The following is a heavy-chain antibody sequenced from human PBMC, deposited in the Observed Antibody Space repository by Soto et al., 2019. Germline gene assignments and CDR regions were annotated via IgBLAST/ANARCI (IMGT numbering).Heavy chain of an antibody. D-gene: IGHD6-13*01. CDR3: ARSHSSSWSFWFDP. J-gene: IGHJ5*02. CDR2: IYYSGST. CDR1: CGSISIGGYY. Sequence: LSLTFTVSCGSISIGGYYLSWIRHHPGKGLEWIGYIYYSGSTYYNPSLKSRVTISVDTSKNQFSLKLSSVTAADTAVYYCARSHSSSWSFWFDPWGQGTLVTVSS. V-gene: IGHV4-31*03.